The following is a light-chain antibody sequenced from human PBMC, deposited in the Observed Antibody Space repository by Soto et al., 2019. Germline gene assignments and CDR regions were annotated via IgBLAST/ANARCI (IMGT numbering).Light chain of an antibody. V-gene: IGKV1-13*02. CDR2: DAS. CDR3: QQFNPWT. Sequence: AIPLTQSPSSLSASVGDRVTITCRASQGISSALAWYQQKPGKAPKLLIYDASSLESGVPSRFSGSGSGTDFTLTISSLQPEDFATYYCQQFNPWTFGQGTKVEIK. J-gene: IGKJ1*01. CDR1: QGISSA.